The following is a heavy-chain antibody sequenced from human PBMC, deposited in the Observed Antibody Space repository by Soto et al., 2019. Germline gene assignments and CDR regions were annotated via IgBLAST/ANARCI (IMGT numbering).Heavy chain of an antibody. V-gene: IGHV3-30*02. Sequence: PGGSLRLSCVGSGFIFSNNGMHCVRQTPGKGLEWVAFMSYDGSDTFSADSVKGRFTISRDNSKNTLFLHMSNLRAEDTAMYYCTIIRVADSALDHWGRGTLVTVSS. D-gene: IGHD3-10*01. J-gene: IGHJ4*02. CDR2: MSYDGSDT. CDR1: GFIFSNNG. CDR3: TIIRVADSALDH.